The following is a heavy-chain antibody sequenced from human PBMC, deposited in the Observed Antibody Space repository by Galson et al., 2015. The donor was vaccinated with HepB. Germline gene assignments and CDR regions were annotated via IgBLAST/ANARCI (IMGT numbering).Heavy chain of an antibody. CDR3: VRDDNWAFDI. CDR2: ITYSSGDK. CDR1: GFTFSGYS. D-gene: IGHD5-24*01. V-gene: IGHV3-48*01. Sequence: SLRLSCAASGFTFSGYSMNWFRQAPGKGLEWVSYITYSSGDKRYGDSAEGRFTISRDNAKNSLYLQINGLSAEDTAIYYCVRDDNWAFDIWGQGTMVTVSS. J-gene: IGHJ3*02.